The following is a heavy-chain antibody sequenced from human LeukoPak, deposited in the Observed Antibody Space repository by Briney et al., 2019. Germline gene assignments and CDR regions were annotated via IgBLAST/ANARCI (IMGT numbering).Heavy chain of an antibody. Sequence: GGSLRLSCAASGFTFCSYSMNWVRQAPGKGLEWVSSISSSSSYIYYADSVKGRFTISRDNAKNSLYLQMNSLRAEDTAVYYCARVYSSSFYYYMDVWGKGTTVTVSS. CDR3: ARVYSSSFYYYMDV. CDR2: ISSSSSYI. J-gene: IGHJ6*03. D-gene: IGHD6-6*01. V-gene: IGHV3-21*01. CDR1: GFTFCSYS.